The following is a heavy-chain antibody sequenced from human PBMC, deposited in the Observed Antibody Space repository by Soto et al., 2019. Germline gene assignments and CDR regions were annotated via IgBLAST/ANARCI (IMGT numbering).Heavy chain of an antibody. CDR3: ARDRPDDY. CDR1: GYTFSRYG. J-gene: IGHJ4*02. V-gene: IGHV1-18*01. CDR2: ISAYNGNT. Sequence: QVKLVQSGVEVKKPGASVKVSCKASGYTFSRYGITWVRQAPGQGLEWMGWISAYNGNTDYEQKLQGRVTMTTDTSTSTAYMELRSLRTYDTAVYYCARDRPDDYWGQGTLVTVSS.